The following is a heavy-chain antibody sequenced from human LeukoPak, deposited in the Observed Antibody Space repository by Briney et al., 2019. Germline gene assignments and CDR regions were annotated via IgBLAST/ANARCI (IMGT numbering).Heavy chain of an antibody. D-gene: IGHD2-2*01. CDR3: ARDPRYCSSTSCYLAEYFLH. CDR1: GYTFTGYY. Sequence: ASVEVSCKASGYTFTGYYMHWVRQAPGQGLEWMGWINPNSGGTNYAQKFQGRVTMTRDTSISTAYMELSRLRSDDTAVYYCARDPRYCSSTSCYLAEYFLHWGQGTLVTVSS. J-gene: IGHJ1*01. V-gene: IGHV1-2*02. CDR2: INPNSGGT.